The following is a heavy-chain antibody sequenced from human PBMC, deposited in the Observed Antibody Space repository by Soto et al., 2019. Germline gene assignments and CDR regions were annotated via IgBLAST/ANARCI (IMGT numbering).Heavy chain of an antibody. CDR2: ISGSGGST. CDR3: AKCFFVDYGDYVSDY. Sequence: GGSLRLSCAASGFTFSSYAMIWVRQAPGKGLEWVSAISGSGGSTYYADSVKGRFTISRDNSKNTLYLQMNSLRAEDTAVYYCAKCFFVDYGDYVSDYWGQGTLVTVSS. CDR1: GFTFSSYA. J-gene: IGHJ4*02. V-gene: IGHV3-23*01. D-gene: IGHD4-17*01.